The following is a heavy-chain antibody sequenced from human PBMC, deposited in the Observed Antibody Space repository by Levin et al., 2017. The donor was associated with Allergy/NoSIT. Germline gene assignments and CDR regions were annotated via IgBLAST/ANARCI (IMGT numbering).Heavy chain of an antibody. Sequence: SETLSLTCTVSGGSITTSPYYWGWIRQAPGKGLEWIASISYYGSTHYNSSLQSRVTISRDTSKNQFSLTLSSVTAAATAVYYCTRVYTGSAFEHWGQGTLVTVSS. CDR3: TRVYTGSAFEH. D-gene: IGHD1-26*01. V-gene: IGHV4-39*07. CDR1: GGSITTSPYY. J-gene: IGHJ4*02. CDR2: ISYYGST.